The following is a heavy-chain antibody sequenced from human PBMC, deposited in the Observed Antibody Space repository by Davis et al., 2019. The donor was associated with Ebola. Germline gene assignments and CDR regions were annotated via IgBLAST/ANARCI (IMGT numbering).Heavy chain of an antibody. CDR2: IFPGDSDA. D-gene: IGHD3-3*01. J-gene: IGHJ4*02. V-gene: IGHV5-51*01. CDR3: ARLSGGVRFLEWLLYPYY. Sequence: GESLKISCAGSGYVFTSYCIGWVRQMPGKGLEWMAVIFPGDSDARYSPSFQGQVTISVDKSINTAYLQWSSLKASDTAMYYCARLSGGVRFLEWLLYPYYWGQGTLVTVSS. CDR1: GYVFTSYC.